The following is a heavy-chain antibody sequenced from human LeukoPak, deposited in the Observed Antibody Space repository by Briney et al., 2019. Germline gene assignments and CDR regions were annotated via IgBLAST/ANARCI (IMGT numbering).Heavy chain of an antibody. CDR1: GFTFSSYA. J-gene: IGHJ5*02. CDR2: ISGSGDNT. Sequence: GGSLRLSCATSGFTFSSYAMNWVRQAPGKGLEWVSGISGSGDNTYYADSVKGRFTISRDNSKNTLYLQMNSLRAEDTAVYYCAKHYSRKFDPWGQGTLATVSS. D-gene: IGHD4-11*01. V-gene: IGHV3-23*01. CDR3: AKHYSRKFDP.